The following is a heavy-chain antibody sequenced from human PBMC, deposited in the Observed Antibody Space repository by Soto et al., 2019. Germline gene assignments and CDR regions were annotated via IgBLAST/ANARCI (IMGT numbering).Heavy chain of an antibody. J-gene: IGHJ3*02. CDR1: GYTFTNYY. V-gene: IGHV1-46*01. CDR3: ARGDSSGYYYDAFEI. Sequence: ASVKVSCKASGYTFTNYYMHWVRQAPGQGLEWMGIINPSGGSTSYAQKFQGRVTMTRDTSTSTVYMELSSLRSEDTAVYYCARGDSSGYYYDAFEIWGQGTMVTVSS. D-gene: IGHD3-22*01. CDR2: INPSGGST.